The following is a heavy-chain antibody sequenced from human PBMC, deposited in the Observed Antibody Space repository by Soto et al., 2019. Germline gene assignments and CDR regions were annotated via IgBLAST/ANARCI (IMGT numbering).Heavy chain of an antibody. D-gene: IGHD2-2*01. CDR1: GGTFSSYA. J-gene: IGHJ6*02. CDR2: IIPIFGTA. Sequence: SVKVSCKASGGTFSSYAISWVRQAPGQGLEWMGGIIPIFGTANYAQKFQGRGTITADESTSTAYMELSSLRSEDTAVYYCARRLGEYQLLGYYGMDVWGQGTTVTVSS. CDR3: ARRLGEYQLLGYYGMDV. V-gene: IGHV1-69*13.